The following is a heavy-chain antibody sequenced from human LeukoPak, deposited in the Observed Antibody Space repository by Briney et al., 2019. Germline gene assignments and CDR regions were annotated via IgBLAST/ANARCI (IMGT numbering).Heavy chain of an antibody. D-gene: IGHD3-16*01. CDR3: ARHYGP. J-gene: IGHJ5*02. V-gene: IGHV4-34*01. CDR2: IYHSGST. CDR1: GGSFSGYY. Sequence: SETLSLTCAVYGGSFSGYYRSWIRQPPGKGLEWIGSIYHSGSTYYNPSLKSRVTISVDTSRNQFSLNLSSVTAADTAVYYCARHYGPWGQGTLVAVSS.